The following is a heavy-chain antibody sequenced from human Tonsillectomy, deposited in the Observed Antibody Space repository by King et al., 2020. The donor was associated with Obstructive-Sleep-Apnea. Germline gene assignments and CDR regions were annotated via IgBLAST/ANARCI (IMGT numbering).Heavy chain of an antibody. V-gene: IGHV3-7*04. Sequence: VQLVESGGGLVQPGGSLKLSCAASGFTFTAYWMSWVRQAPGTGLEWVANIKQDGSEEYYVDAVKGRFTISRDNAKNSLFLQMNSLRAEDTAVYFCVRGVRGRVARSEDNARNARVLQMNSRRAEDTAVYVCVRDRLGHLFEGFDSWGQGTMVTVSS. CDR1: GFTFTAYW. CDR3: VRGVRGRVARSEDNARNARVLQMNSRRAEDTAVYVCVRDRLGHLFEGFDS. D-gene: IGHD3-10*01. J-gene: IGHJ3*02. CDR2: IKQDGSEE.